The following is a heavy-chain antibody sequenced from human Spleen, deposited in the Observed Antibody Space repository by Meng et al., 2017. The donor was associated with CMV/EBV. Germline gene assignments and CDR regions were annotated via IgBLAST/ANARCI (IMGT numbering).Heavy chain of an antibody. CDR2: INPNSGGT. CDR1: GHTFTLYE. Sequence: VQLGHASKKPGTYVKAPCKACGHTFTLYEMHWVRQAPGQGLEWMGWINPNSGGTNYAQKLQGRVTMTRDTSISTAYMELSRLRSDDTAVYYCARGDTIFGVVIFDYWGQGTLVTVSS. V-gene: IGHV1-2*02. J-gene: IGHJ4*02. CDR3: ARGDTIFGVVIFDY. D-gene: IGHD3-3*01.